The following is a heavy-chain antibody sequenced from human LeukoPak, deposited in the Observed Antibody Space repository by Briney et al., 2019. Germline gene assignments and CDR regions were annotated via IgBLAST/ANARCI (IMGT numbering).Heavy chain of an antibody. Sequence: QAGGFLRLSCAASGFAFNTYGMHWVRQAPGKGLEWVAYIRYDGSSKYYADSVKGRFTISRDNSKNTLSLQMNSLRAEDTAVYYCAKDADYDRSGYLDYWGQGTLVTVSS. D-gene: IGHD3-22*01. V-gene: IGHV3-30*02. CDR3: AKDADYDRSGYLDY. J-gene: IGHJ4*02. CDR1: GFAFNTYG. CDR2: IRYDGSSK.